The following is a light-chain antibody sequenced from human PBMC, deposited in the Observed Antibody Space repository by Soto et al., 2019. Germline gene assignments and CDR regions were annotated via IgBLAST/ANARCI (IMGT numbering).Light chain of an antibody. V-gene: IGLV2-14*01. CDR2: DVS. CDR1: SSDVGGYNY. Sequence: QSVLTQPASVSGSPGQSITISCTGTSSDVGGYNYVSWYQQHPGKAPKLMIYDVSNRPSGVSNRFSGSKSSNTASLTISGLQEEDEDDYYCSSYTSSSTYVFGAGTKVTVL. J-gene: IGLJ1*01. CDR3: SSYTSSSTYV.